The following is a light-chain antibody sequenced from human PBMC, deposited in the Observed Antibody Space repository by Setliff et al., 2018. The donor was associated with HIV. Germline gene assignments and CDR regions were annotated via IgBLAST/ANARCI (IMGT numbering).Light chain of an antibody. CDR1: SSDVGGYNY. V-gene: IGLV2-8*01. CDR3: SSYAGSNNLV. CDR2: EVS. Sequence: QSALRQPASMSGSPGQSITISCTGTSSDVGGYNYVSWYQQHPGKAPKLMIYEVSKRPSGVPDRFSGSKSGNTASLTVSGLQAEDEADYYCSSYAGSNNLVFGGGTK. J-gene: IGLJ2*01.